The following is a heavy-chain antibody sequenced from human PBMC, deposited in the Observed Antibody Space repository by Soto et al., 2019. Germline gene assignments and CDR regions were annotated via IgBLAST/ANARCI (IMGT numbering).Heavy chain of an antibody. CDR3: AKDRSMITFGGVIVGAPHFDY. D-gene: IGHD3-16*02. V-gene: IGHV3-9*01. CDR1: GFTFDDYA. Sequence: GGSLRLSCAASGFTFDDYAMHWVRQAPGKGLEWVSGISWNSGSIGYADSVKGRFTISRDNAKNSLYLQMNSLRAEDTALYYCAKDRSMITFGGVIVGAPHFDYWGQGTLVTVSS. CDR2: ISWNSGSI. J-gene: IGHJ4*02.